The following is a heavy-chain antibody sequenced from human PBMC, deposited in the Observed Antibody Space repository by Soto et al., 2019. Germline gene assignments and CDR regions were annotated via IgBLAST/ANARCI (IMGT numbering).Heavy chain of an antibody. V-gene: IGHV4-30-4*01. CDR3: ARVPYDSSGYYYDY. D-gene: IGHD3-22*01. J-gene: IGHJ4*02. Sequence: SETLSLTCTVSGGSISSGDYYWSWIRQPPGKGLEWIGYIYYIGSTYYNPSLKSRVTISVDTSKNQFSLKLSSVTAADTAVYYCARVPYDSSGYYYDYWGQGTLVTVSS. CDR1: GGSISSGDYY. CDR2: IYYIGST.